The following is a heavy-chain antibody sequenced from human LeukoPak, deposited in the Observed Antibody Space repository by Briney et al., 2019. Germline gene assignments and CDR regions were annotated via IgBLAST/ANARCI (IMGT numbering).Heavy chain of an antibody. J-gene: IGHJ4*02. CDR2: INSDRSTT. CDR1: AFTCITYW. Sequence: SGVSLRFSCAASAFTCITYWLHWLPQAPGKELVGVSSINSDRSTTTYAYSVKVRFTISRDNAKNMVYLQMNSLRAEDRAVYYCARAFGSGSQVINYFDFWGQGTLVTVSS. D-gene: IGHD3-10*01. V-gene: IGHV3-74*01. CDR3: ARAFGSGSQVINYFDF.